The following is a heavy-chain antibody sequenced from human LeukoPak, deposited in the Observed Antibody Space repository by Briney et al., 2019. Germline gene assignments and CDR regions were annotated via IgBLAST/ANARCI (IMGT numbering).Heavy chain of an antibody. D-gene: IGHD3-22*01. V-gene: IGHV4-34*01. CDR1: GGSFRGYY. J-gene: IGHJ4*02. Sequence: SETLSLTCAVYGGSFRGYYWGWIRQPPGKGLEWIGEINHSGSTNYNPSLKSRVTISVDTSKNQFSLKLSSVTAADTAVYYCARGIYYYDSSGYYYWGQGTLVTVSS. CDR2: INHSGST. CDR3: ARGIYYYDSSGYYY.